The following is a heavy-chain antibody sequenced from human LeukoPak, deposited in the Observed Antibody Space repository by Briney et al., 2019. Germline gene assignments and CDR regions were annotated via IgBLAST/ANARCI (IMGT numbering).Heavy chain of an antibody. D-gene: IGHD5-24*01. CDR3: ARMFQKMAPTGAIGY. Sequence: PSQTLSLTCAVSGGSISSGTYYWGWIRQPPGKGLEWIGEINHSGSTNYNPSLKSRVTISVDTSKNQYSLKLSSVTAADTAVYYCARMFQKMAPTGAIGYWGQGTLVTVSS. CDR1: GGSISSGTYY. V-gene: IGHV4-39*07. CDR2: INHSGST. J-gene: IGHJ4*02.